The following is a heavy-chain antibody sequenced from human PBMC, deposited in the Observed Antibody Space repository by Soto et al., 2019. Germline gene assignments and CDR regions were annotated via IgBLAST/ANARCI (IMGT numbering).Heavy chain of an antibody. J-gene: IGHJ4*02. Sequence: GGSLRLSCEASGFTFSNYAMSWVRQTPGKGLEWVSTISGSGHSTYYADSVKGRFTISRDNSKNTLYLQMNSLRAEDTAIYYCAKGFYNESSRYFDCWGKGALGTVSS. V-gene: IGHV3-23*01. CDR3: AKGFYNESSRYFDC. D-gene: IGHD3-22*01. CDR1: GFTFSNYA. CDR2: ISGSGHST.